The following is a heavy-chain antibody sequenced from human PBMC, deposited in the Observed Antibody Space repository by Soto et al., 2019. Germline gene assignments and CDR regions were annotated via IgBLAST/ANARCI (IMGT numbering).Heavy chain of an antibody. J-gene: IGHJ4*02. CDR3: ARSFGITGDREYYFDY. CDR2: IGTAGDT. Sequence: EVQLVESGGGLVQPGGSLRLSCAASGFTFSSYDMHWVRQATGKGLEWVSAIGTAGDTYYPGSVKGRFTISRENAKNSLYLQMNSLRAGDTAVYYCARSFGITGDREYYFDYWGQGTLVTVSS. CDR1: GFTFSSYD. D-gene: IGHD1-20*01. V-gene: IGHV3-13*01.